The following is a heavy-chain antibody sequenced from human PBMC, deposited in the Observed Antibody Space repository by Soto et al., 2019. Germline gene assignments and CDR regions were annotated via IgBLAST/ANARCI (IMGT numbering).Heavy chain of an antibody. J-gene: IGHJ4*02. D-gene: IGHD1-26*01. CDR1: GFSFRTTW. CDR2: IKSKSAGETT. CDR3: STGAPFSGRVFDY. Sequence: EVQLVESGGGLVKPGGSLRLSCAASGFSFRTTWMAWVRQAPGTGLECVGRIKSKSAGETTDYADPVKGRFTISRDDSKDTLYLHMDSLETGDTAVYYCSTGAPFSGRVFDYWGQGTLVTVSS. V-gene: IGHV3-15*05.